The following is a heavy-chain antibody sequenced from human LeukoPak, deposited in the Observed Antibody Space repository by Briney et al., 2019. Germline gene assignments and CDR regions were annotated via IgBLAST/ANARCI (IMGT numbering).Heavy chain of an antibody. CDR3: AVGGAFDRFDP. J-gene: IGHJ5*02. CDR2: IYHNGST. D-gene: IGHD1-26*01. Sequence: SQTLSLTCAVSGGSISSGGYSWSWIRQPPGKGLEWIGYIYHNGSTYYNPSLKSRVTISVDRSKNQFSLKLSSVTAADTAVYYCAVGGAFDRFDPWGQGTLVTVSS. V-gene: IGHV4-30-2*01. CDR1: GGSISSGGYS.